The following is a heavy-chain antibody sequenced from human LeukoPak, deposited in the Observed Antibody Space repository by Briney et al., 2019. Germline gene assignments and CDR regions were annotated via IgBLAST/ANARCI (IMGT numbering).Heavy chain of an antibody. CDR3: VTPRSWELSDMAV. CDR2: VYHNGET. D-gene: IGHD1-26*01. V-gene: IGHV4-38-2*02. CDR1: GYSITTNYY. Sequence: SETLSLTCTVSGYSITTNYYWAWIRQSPGTGLEWIGSVYHNGETYYNPSLKSRVIISVDKSKNEFSLRLTSVTAADTAVYYCVTPRSWELSDMAVWGKGTTVIVFS. J-gene: IGHJ6*03.